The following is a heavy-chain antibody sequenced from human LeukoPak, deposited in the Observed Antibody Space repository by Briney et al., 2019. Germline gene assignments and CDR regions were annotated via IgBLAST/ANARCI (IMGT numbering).Heavy chain of an antibody. CDR3: AKGPRQIWFGELNDAFDI. D-gene: IGHD3-10*01. J-gene: IGHJ3*02. CDR1: GGAFRDHQ. Sequence: SETLSLTFAVYGGAFRDHQWSWIRQPPGKGLEWIGDIERRGYTNYNPSLRGRLTLSVDASKNQISLRLTSATAADTAVYYCAKGPRQIWFGELNDAFDIWGQGTMVHVSS. CDR2: IERRGYT. V-gene: IGHV4-34*01.